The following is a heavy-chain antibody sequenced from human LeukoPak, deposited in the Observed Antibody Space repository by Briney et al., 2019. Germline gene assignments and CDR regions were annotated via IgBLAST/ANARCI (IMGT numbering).Heavy chain of an antibody. D-gene: IGHD3-3*01. CDR1: GYTFTSYY. CDR2: INPSGGST. Sequence: ASVKVSCKASGYTFTSYYMHWVRQAPGQGLEWMGIINPSGGSTSYAQKFQGRVTMTRDTCTSTVYMELSSPRSEDTAVYYCARDKAYDFWSGYYSPQGDYWGQGTLVTVSS. V-gene: IGHV1-46*01. CDR3: ARDKAYDFWSGYYSPQGDY. J-gene: IGHJ4*02.